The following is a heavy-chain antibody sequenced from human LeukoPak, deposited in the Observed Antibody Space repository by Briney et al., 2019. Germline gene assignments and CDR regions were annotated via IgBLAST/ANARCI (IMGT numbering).Heavy chain of an antibody. CDR3: ARDMAAALEIDY. J-gene: IGHJ4*02. V-gene: IGHV1-46*01. CDR2: INPSGGST. CDR1: GYTFTNYF. Sequence: ASVKVSCKASGYTFTNYFMHWVRQAPGQGLEWMGIINPSGGSTSYAQKFQGRVTMTRDTSTSTVYMELSSLRSEDTAVYYCARDMAAALEIDYWGQGTLVTVSS. D-gene: IGHD6-13*01.